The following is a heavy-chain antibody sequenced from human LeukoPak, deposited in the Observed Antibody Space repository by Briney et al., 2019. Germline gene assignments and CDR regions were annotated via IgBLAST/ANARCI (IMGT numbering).Heavy chain of an antibody. CDR1: GGSFSAYY. D-gene: IGHD3-10*01. CDR2: INNRGST. J-gene: IGHJ6*02. V-gene: IGHV4-34*01. Sequence: SETPSLTCAVYGGSFSAYYWSWIRQPPGKGLEWIGEINNRGSTNYNPSLKSRVTISVDTSKNQFSLKLSSVTAADTAVYYCARGEYYYGSGSYSPTYYYGMDVWGQGTTVTVFS. CDR3: ARGEYYYGSGSYSPTYYYGMDV.